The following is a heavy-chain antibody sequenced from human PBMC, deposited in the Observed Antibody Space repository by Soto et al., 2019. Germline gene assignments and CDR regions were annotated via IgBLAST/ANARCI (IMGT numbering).Heavy chain of an antibody. V-gene: IGHV1-3*05. Sequence: QVQLVQSGAEEKKPGASVKVSCKASGYTFTSYAMHWVRQAPGQRLEWMGWINAGNGNTKYSQKFQGRVTITRDTXACXAYLELSSLRSEDTAVYYCARDYDSSGYPRYYFDYWGQGTLVTVSS. CDR3: ARDYDSSGYPRYYFDY. CDR2: INAGNGNT. CDR1: GYTFTSYA. D-gene: IGHD3-22*01. J-gene: IGHJ4*02.